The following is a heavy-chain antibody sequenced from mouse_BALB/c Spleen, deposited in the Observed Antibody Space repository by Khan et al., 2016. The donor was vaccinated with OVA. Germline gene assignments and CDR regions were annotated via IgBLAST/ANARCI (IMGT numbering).Heavy chain of an antibody. CDR3: VRNAYVGNDFDY. Sequence: QVQLKQSEAELVTPGASVKLSCKASGYTFTNYWVHWVKQRPGQGLEWIGEIYPGGGRTNNTEKFKNKATMTVDKASSTAYMQLTSLTSEDSAVYYCVRNAYVGNDFDYWGQGTTLTVSS. CDR2: IYPGGGRT. D-gene: IGHD2-10*01. V-gene: IGHV1S81*02. J-gene: IGHJ2*01. CDR1: GYTFTNYW.